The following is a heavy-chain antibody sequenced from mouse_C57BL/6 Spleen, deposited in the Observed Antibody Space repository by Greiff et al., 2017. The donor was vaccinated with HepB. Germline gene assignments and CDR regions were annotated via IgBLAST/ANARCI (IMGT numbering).Heavy chain of an antibody. J-gene: IGHJ4*01. CDR1: GFTFSDYG. CDR2: ISSGSSTI. CDR3: ARPKGGGYYAMDY. Sequence: EVMLVESGGGLVKPGGSLKLSCAASGFTFSDYGMHWVRQAPEKGLEWVAYISSGSSTIYYAETVKGRFTISRDNAKNTLFLQMTSLRSEDTAMYYCARPKGGGYYAMDYWGQGTSVTVSS. V-gene: IGHV5-17*01.